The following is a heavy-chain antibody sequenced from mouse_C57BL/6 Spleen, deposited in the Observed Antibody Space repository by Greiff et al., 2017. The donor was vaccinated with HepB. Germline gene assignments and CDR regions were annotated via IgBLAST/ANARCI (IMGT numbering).Heavy chain of an antibody. Sequence: VKLQESGAELVRPGASVKLSCKASGYTFTDYYINWVKQRPGQGLEWIARIYPGSGNTYYNEKFKGKATLTAEKSSSTAYMQLSSLTSEDAAVYFCAREGITTVVATRGWYFDVWGTGTTVTVSS. CDR1: GYTFTDYY. CDR3: AREGITTVVATRGWYFDV. D-gene: IGHD1-1*01. V-gene: IGHV1-76*01. J-gene: IGHJ1*03. CDR2: IYPGSGNT.